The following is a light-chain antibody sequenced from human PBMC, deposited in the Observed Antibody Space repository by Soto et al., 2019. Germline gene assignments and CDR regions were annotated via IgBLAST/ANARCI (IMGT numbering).Light chain of an antibody. CDR1: QAINNN. V-gene: IGKV1-39*01. CDR2: RAS. Sequence: DIQLTQSPSSLSASVTDRVTITCRASQAINNNLNWYQQKLGKAPELLIYRASTLQSGVPSRFSGSGSGTDFTLTISSLEHEDFGTYYCQQSYSTPYTFGQGTKVDIK. CDR3: QQSYSTPYT. J-gene: IGKJ2*01.